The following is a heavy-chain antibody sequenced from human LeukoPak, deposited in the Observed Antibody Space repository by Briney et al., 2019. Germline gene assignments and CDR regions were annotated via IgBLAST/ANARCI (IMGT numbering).Heavy chain of an antibody. V-gene: IGHV3-33*01. Sequence: GGSLRLPCAASGFTFSSYGMHWVRQAPGKGLEWVAVIWYDGSNKYYADSVKGRFTISRDNSKNTLYLQMNSLRAEDTAVYYCARESDLLNAFDIWGQGTMVTVSS. CDR1: GFTFSSYG. J-gene: IGHJ3*02. D-gene: IGHD3-10*01. CDR3: ARESDLLNAFDI. CDR2: IWYDGSNK.